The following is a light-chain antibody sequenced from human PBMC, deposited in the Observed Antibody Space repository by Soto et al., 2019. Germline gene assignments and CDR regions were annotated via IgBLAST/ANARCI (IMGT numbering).Light chain of an antibody. J-gene: IGKJ1*01. CDR1: HSVNSN. CDR3: QQYNNWWT. V-gene: IGKV3-15*01. Sequence: EIVMTQSPATLSLSPGERATLSCRASHSVNSNLAWYQQRPGQAPRLLISGASTRATGVAARFSGSGSETEFTLTISSLQSEDFAVYYCQQYNNWWTFGQGTKVEIK. CDR2: GAS.